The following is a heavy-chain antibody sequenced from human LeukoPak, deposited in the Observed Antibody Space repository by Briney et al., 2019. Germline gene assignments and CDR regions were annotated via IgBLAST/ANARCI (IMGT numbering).Heavy chain of an antibody. CDR3: ARVSLIAAAGRDAFDI. D-gene: IGHD6-13*01. V-gene: IGHV3-7*01. CDR1: GFTFSSYW. CDR2: IKQDGSEK. J-gene: IGHJ3*02. Sequence: GGSLGLSCAASGFTFSSYWMSWVRQAPGKGLEWVANIKQDGSEKYYVDSVKGRFTISRDNAKNSLYLQMNSLRAEDTAVYYCARVSLIAAAGRDAFDIWGQGTMVTVSS.